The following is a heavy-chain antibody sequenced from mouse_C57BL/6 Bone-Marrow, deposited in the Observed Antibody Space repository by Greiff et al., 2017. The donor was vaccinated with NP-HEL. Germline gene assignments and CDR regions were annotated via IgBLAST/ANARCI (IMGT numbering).Heavy chain of an antibody. V-gene: IGHV7-1*01. CDR1: GFTFSDFY. CDR2: SRSKANDYTT. Sequence: EVKVVDSGGGLVQSGRSLRLSCATSGFTFSDFYMEWVRQAPGKGLEWIAASRSKANDYTTEYSASVKGRFIVSRDTTQSILYLQRNALRAEDTAMYDCARDASSGYYAMDYWGQGTSVTVSS. D-gene: IGHD3-2*02. J-gene: IGHJ4*01. CDR3: ARDASSGYYAMDY.